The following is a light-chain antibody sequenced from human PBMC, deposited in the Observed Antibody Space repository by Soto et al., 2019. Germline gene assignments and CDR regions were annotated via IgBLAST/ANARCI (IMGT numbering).Light chain of an antibody. CDR2: RNN. CDR3: AAWDDRLSAYV. V-gene: IGLV1-47*01. J-gene: IGLJ1*01. Sequence: QSALPQPPSASGTPGQRVTISCSGGICNIGSNPVYWHQHLPGTAPKLPVYRNNQRPSGVPDRFSDSKTGPSAFLAISGLRSEDEAAYYCAAWDDRLSAYVFGTGTKVTVL. CDR1: ICNIGSNP.